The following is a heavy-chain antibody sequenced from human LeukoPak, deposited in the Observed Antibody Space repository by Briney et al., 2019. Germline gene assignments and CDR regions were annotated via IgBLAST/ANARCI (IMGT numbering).Heavy chain of an antibody. Sequence: GASLQISCKGSGYIFTSYWIGWVRPMPGKGLEWMGIIYPGDSDTRYSPSFQGQVTISADKSISTAYLQWSSLKASDTAMYYCARLGSGSYSEIDYWGQGTLVTVSS. CDR3: ARLGSGSYSEIDY. V-gene: IGHV5-51*01. CDR1: GYIFTSYW. D-gene: IGHD1-26*01. J-gene: IGHJ4*02. CDR2: IYPGDSDT.